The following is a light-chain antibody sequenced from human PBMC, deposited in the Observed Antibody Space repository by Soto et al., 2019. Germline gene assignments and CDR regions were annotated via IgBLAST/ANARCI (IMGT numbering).Light chain of an antibody. Sequence: QSALAQPASVSGSPGQSITISCTGTSSDVGGYNYVSWYQQHPGKAPKLMIYEVGNRPSGVSNRFSGSKSGNTASLTISGLQAEDEADYYCSSYTSSSTLDVFGTGTKVTV. CDR1: SSDVGGYNY. CDR3: SSYTSSSTLDV. V-gene: IGLV2-14*01. CDR2: EVG. J-gene: IGLJ1*01.